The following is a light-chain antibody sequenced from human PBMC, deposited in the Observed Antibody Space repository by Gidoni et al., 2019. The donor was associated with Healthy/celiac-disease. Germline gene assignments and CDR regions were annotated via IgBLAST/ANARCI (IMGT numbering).Light chain of an antibody. V-gene: IGKV3-11*01. CDR3: QQRSNWPLT. CDR2: DAS. J-gene: IGKJ4*01. Sequence: PASVSLSPGEMAALSCIASQSVSMYLACYQQKPGQAPWLLIYDASHRATGIPARFSGSGYGTDFTLTISSLGPEDFAVYYCQQRSNWPLTFGGXTKVEIK. CDR1: QSVSMY.